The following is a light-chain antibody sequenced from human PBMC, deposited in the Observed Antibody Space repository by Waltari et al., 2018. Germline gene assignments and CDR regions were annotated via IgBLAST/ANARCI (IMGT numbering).Light chain of an antibody. Sequence: EIVLTQSLATLSLSPGERATLSCRASQSVSSYLAWYQQKPGQAPRLLIYNASNRATGIPARFSGSGSGTDFTLTIISLEPEDFAVYYCQQRSNWPRTFGQGTKVEIK. V-gene: IGKV3-11*01. CDR2: NAS. CDR1: QSVSSY. J-gene: IGKJ1*01. CDR3: QQRSNWPRT.